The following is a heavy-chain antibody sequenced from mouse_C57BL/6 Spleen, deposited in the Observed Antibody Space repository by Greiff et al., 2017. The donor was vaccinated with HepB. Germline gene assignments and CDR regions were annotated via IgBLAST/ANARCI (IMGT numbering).Heavy chain of an antibody. CDR3: ARWGTVVATDWYFDV. D-gene: IGHD1-1*01. V-gene: IGHV1-53*01. CDR2: INPSNGGT. CDR1: GYTFTSYW. Sequence: QVQLQQPGTELVKPGASVKLSCKASGYTFTSYWMHWVKQRPGQGLEWIGNINPSNGGTNYNEKFKSKATLTVDKSSSTAYMQLSSLTSEDSAVYYCARWGTVVATDWYFDVWGTGTTVTVSS. J-gene: IGHJ1*03.